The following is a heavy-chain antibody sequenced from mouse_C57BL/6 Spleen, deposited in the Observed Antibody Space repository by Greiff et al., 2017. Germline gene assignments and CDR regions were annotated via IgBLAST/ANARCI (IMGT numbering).Heavy chain of an antibody. J-gene: IGHJ2*01. CDR3: ARHRNGYDCYFDY. CDR2: ISSGGSYT. D-gene: IGHD2-2*01. V-gene: IGHV5-6*01. CDR1: GFTFSSYG. Sequence: EVHLVESGGDLVKPGGSLKLSCAASGFTFSSYGMSWVRQTPDKRLEWVATISSGGSYTYYPDSVKGRFTISRDNAKNTLYLQMSSLKSEDTAMYYCARHRNGYDCYFDYWGQGTTLTVSS.